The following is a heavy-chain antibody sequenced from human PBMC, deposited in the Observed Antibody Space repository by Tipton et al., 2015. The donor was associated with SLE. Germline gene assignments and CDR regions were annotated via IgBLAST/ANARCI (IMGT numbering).Heavy chain of an antibody. CDR2: IYTSGRT. V-gene: IGHV4-61*02. J-gene: IGHJ5*02. Sequence: TLSLTCTVSGGSINSGTHYWNWVRQPAGKGLEWIGRIYTSGRTNYNPSLKSRVTISIETSKNQFSLKLNSVTAADTAVYYCAKGGGYEFSWFDPWGPGTLVTVSS. CDR1: GGSINSGTHY. CDR3: AKGGGYEFSWFDP. D-gene: IGHD5-12*01.